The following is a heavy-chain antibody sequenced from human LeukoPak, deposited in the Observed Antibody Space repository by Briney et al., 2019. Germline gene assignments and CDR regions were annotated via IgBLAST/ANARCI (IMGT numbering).Heavy chain of an antibody. CDR3: ARPWVGATNDAFDI. V-gene: IGHV3-74*01. CDR1: GNYW. D-gene: IGHD1-26*01. J-gene: IGHJ3*02. Sequence: GGSLRLSCAASGNYWMHWVRQVPGKGLVWVSHINSDGSWTSYADSVKGRFTISRDNAKNSLYLQMNSLRAEDTAVYYCARPWVGATNDAFDIWGQGTMVTVSS. CDR2: INSDGSWT.